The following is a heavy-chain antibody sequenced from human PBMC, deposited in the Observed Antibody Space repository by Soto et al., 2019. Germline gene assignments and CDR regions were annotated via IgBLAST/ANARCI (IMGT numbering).Heavy chain of an antibody. CDR3: GRDPNGDYVGAFEM. CDR1: EFTFSDYA. Sequence: EVQQLESGGGLVQPGGSLRLSCAAAEFTFSDYAMTWVRLATGRGLEWVSSITATGDYAQYTDSVKGRFSISRDNSRSTLFLQMESLRDEDTAIYFCGRDPNGDYVGAFEMCGRGTMVTVSS. CDR2: ITATGDYA. J-gene: IGHJ3*02. D-gene: IGHD4-17*01. V-gene: IGHV3-23*01.